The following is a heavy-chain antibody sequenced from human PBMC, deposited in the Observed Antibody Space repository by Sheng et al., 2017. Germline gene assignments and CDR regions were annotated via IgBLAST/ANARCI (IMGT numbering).Heavy chain of an antibody. CDR2: INHSGST. D-gene: IGHD3-3*01. CDR1: GGSFSGYY. J-gene: IGHJ4*02. CDR3: ARLTIFGVVQRGGFDY. Sequence: QVQLQQWGAGLLKPSETLSLTCAVYGGSFSGYYWSWIRQPPGKGLEWIGEINHSGSTNYNPSLKSRVTISVDTSKNQFSLKLSSVTAADTAVYYCARLTIFGVVQRGGFDYWGQGTLVTVSS. V-gene: IGHV4-34*01.